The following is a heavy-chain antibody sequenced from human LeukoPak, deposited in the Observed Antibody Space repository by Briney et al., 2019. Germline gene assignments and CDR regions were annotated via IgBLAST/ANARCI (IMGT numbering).Heavy chain of an antibody. J-gene: IGHJ6*02. CDR2: VGGGGQRT. Sequence: GGSLRLSCVASGLNFNSRWMDWVRRAPGMGLEWVSGVGGGGQRTHYADSVKGRFTISRDNSKNTLFLQMNSLRAEDTAVYYCAKDRAVSTAHYYYGMDVWGQGTTVTVSS. CDR3: AKDRAVSTAHYYYGMDV. V-gene: IGHV3-23*01. CDR1: GLNFNSRW. D-gene: IGHD4-11*01.